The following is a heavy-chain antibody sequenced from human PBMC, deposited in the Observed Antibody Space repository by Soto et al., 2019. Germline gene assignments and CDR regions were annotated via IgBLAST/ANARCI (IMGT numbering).Heavy chain of an antibody. V-gene: IGHV4-34*02. Sequence: QVQLQQWGAGLLKPSETLSHTCAVYGASFSDYYWTWVRQSPGKGLEWIGEINHSGSTNYNPSLKRRVNISGDTSQKQVSLKVTSLAAADKAVYFRAGGQRNSSSWQLDYWGLGSLVTVSS. D-gene: IGHD6-13*01. CDR3: AGGQRNSSSWQLDY. J-gene: IGHJ4*02. CDR1: GASFSDYY. CDR2: INHSGST.